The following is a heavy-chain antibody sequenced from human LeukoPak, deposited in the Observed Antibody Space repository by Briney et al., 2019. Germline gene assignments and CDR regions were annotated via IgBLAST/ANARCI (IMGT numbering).Heavy chain of an antibody. J-gene: IGHJ4*02. CDR3: AKPAMVRGPLDY. CDR2: IYSGGST. D-gene: IGHD3-10*01. V-gene: IGHV3-53*01. Sequence: GGSLLLSCAASGFTVSSNYMSWVRQAPGKGLGWVSVIYSGGSTYYADSVKGRFTISRDNSKNTLYLQMNSLRAEDTAVYYCAKPAMVRGPLDYWGQGTLVTVSS. CDR1: GFTVSSNY.